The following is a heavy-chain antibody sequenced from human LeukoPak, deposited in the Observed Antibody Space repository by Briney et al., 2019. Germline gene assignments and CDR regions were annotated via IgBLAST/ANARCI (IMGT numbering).Heavy chain of an antibody. Sequence: PGGSLRLSCAASGFTFSSYAMSWVRQAPGKGLEWVSAISGSGGSTYYADSVKGRFTISRDNSKNTLYLQMNSLRAEDTAVYYCARIPGDITMIVVVGYFDLWGRGTLVTVSS. CDR1: GFTFSSYA. CDR2: ISGSGGST. CDR3: ARIPGDITMIVVVGYFDL. J-gene: IGHJ2*01. D-gene: IGHD3-22*01. V-gene: IGHV3-23*01.